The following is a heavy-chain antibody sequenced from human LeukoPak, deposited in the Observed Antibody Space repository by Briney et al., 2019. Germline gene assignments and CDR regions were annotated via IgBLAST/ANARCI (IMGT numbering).Heavy chain of an antibody. V-gene: IGHV3-64*02. CDR1: GFIFSSYA. CDR3: VRGGQSTNCFDY. CDR2: ITGNGGGT. J-gene: IGHJ4*02. D-gene: IGHD1-1*01. Sequence: GGSLRLSCAASGFIFSSYAMQWVRQAPGKELECISAITGNGGGTFYADSVKGRFTISRDNSKNTLFLQMDSLKAEDMAVNYCVRGGQSTNCFDYWGQGILVTVSS.